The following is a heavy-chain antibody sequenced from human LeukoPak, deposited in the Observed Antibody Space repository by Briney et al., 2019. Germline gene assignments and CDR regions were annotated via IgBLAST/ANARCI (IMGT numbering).Heavy chain of an antibody. Sequence: ASVKVSCKASGYTFTSYDMHWVRQAPGQGLEGMGRINPSDSSTTYAQKFQDRVTMTRDMSTSTVYMELSSLRAEDTAVYYCARDRGLRPDYYYCMDVWGKGTTVTVSS. V-gene: IGHV1-46*01. CDR3: ARDRGLRPDYYYCMDV. J-gene: IGHJ6*03. CDR1: GYTFTSYD. D-gene: IGHD4-17*01. CDR2: INPSDSST.